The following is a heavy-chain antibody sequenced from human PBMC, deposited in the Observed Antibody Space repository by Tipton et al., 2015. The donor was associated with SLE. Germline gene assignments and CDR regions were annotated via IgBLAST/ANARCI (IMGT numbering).Heavy chain of an antibody. CDR2: ISWNSGGI. J-gene: IGHJ4*02. Sequence: SLRLSCVASGFAFDDFAMEWVRQTPGKGLEWVSGISWNSGGIYYAASVKGRFTISRDNAKNSLFLQMNSLRVEDTAIYYCAKIAGSGSDARDYWGQGTLVTVSS. D-gene: IGHD2-21*01. V-gene: IGHV3-9*01. CDR3: AKIAGSGSDARDY. CDR1: GFAFDDFA.